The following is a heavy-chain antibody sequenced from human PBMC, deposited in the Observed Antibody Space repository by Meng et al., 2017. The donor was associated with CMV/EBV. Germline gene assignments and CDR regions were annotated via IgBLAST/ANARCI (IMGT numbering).Heavy chain of an antibody. CDR2: ILYDGTNK. D-gene: IGHD6-13*01. CDR1: GFTFSSYG. Sequence: GGSLRLSCAASGFTFSSYGMHWVRQAPGKGLEWVAFILYDGTNKYYADSVKGRFTISRDNSKNTLYLQMNSLRAEDTAVYYCAKEGLEYLAAGYNWFDPWGQGTLVTVSS. J-gene: IGHJ5*02. CDR3: AKEGLEYLAAGYNWFDP. V-gene: IGHV3-30*02.